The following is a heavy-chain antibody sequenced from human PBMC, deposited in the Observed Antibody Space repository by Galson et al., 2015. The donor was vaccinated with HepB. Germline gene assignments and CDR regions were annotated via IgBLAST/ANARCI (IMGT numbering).Heavy chain of an antibody. V-gene: IGHV3-7*03. CDR1: GSIFSNFW. J-gene: IGHJ4*02. Sequence: SLRLSCAASGSIFSNFWLSWVRQAPGKGLEWVGNIKPDGSEKYYADSMKGRFTIYRDNAKNSVYLQINSLRADDTAVYYCTSTSMASPGHHWGQGTLVTVSS. CDR3: TSTSMASPGHH. D-gene: IGHD6-13*01. CDR2: IKPDGSEK.